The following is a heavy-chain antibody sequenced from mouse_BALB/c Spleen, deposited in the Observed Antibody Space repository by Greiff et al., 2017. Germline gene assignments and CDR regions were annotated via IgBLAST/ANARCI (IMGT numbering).Heavy chain of an antibody. CDR1: GYTFTSYT. CDR3: ARYYGSSYAIDY. D-gene: IGHD1-1*01. J-gene: IGHJ4*01. Sequence: QVQLKQSGPELVKPGASVKMSCKASGYTFTSYTMHWVKQRPGQGLEWIGYINPSSGYTNYNQKFKDKATLTADKSSSTAYMQLSSLTSEDSAVYYCARYYGSSYAIDYWGQGTSVTVSS. V-gene: IGHV1S26*01. CDR2: INPSSGYT.